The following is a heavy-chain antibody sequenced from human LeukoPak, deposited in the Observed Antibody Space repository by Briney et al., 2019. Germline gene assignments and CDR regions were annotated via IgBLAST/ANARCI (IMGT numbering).Heavy chain of an antibody. V-gene: IGHV5-51*01. CDR3: ARRLRTGGFDI. CDR2: IYPGDSDT. CDR1: GYSFTNYW. Sequence: GESLKISCKGSGYSFTNYWIGWVRQMPGKGLEWMGIIYPGDSDTTYSPSFQGQVTISADKSISTAYLQWSSLRASDTAMYYCARRLRTGGFDIWGQGTEVTVSS. D-gene: IGHD1-1*01. J-gene: IGHJ3*02.